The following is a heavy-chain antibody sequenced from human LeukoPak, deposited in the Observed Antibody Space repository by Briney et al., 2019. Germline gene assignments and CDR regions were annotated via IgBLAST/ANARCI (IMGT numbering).Heavy chain of an antibody. V-gene: IGHV3-20*01. CDR2: IPWNGGSL. CDR1: GFTFDGYG. Sequence: PGGYLRLSCAASGFTFDGYGMSWVRRAPGKGLEWVSGIPWNGGSLGYADSVKGRFTISRDNAKNSLYLQMNSPRAEDTALYHCARVRGSACSEAFDIGGQGQMSTVSS. CDR3: ARVRGSACSEAFDI. D-gene: IGHD6-19*01. J-gene: IGHJ3*02.